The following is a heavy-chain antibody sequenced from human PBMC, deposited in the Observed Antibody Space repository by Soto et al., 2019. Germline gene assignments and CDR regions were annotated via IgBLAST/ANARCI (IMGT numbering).Heavy chain of an antibody. D-gene: IGHD5-18*01. J-gene: IGHJ5*02. CDR3: ARIPVDTSMIYWLDP. Sequence: SETLSLTCTVSGGSVGSGDYFWSWIRQPPGKGLEWIGYIYYSGNTNYNPSLKSRVIISVDTSKNLFSLKLTSVTAADTAVYYCARIPVDTSMIYWLDPWGQGTLVTVPS. CDR2: IYYSGNT. CDR1: GGSVGSGDYF. V-gene: IGHV4-61*08.